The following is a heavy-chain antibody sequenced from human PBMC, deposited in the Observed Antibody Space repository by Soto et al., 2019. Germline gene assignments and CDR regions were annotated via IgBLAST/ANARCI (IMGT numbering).Heavy chain of an antibody. D-gene: IGHD3-10*01. CDR1: GYTFTRYH. CDR2: LNPANGDT. CDR3: ARKDYYGSGIYYFDY. Sequence: QVQLVQSGPEVMKPGASVKLSCEASGYTFTRYHIHWVRQAPGQGLEWMGWLNPANGDTGYSQNFQGRDTITMDTSASTAYMEMKSLRSEDTAVYYCARKDYYGSGIYYFDYWGQGTQVTVSS. V-gene: IGHV1-3*01. J-gene: IGHJ4*02.